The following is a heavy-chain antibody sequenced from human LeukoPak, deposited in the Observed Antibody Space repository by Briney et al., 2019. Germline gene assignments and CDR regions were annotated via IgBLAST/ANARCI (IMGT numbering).Heavy chain of an antibody. Sequence: SETLSLTCTVSGGSISSGDYYWSWIRQPPGKGLEWIGYIYYSGSTYYNPSLKSRVTISVDTSKNQFSLKLSSVTAADTAVYYCARNRGYDSITDNWFDPWGQGTLVTVSS. J-gene: IGHJ5*02. V-gene: IGHV4-30-4*01. CDR2: IYYSGST. CDR3: ARNRGYDSITDNWFDP. D-gene: IGHD3-22*01. CDR1: GGSISSGDYY.